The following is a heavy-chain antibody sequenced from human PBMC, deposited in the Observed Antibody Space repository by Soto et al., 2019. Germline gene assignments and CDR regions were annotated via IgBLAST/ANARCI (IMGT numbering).Heavy chain of an antibody. CDR1: GGSFIGYY. D-gene: IGHD3-22*01. CDR2: INHSGST. J-gene: IGHJ4*02. V-gene: IGHV4-34*01. Sequence: PSETLSLTCAVYGGSFIGYYWSWIRQPPGKGLEWIGEINHSGSTNYNPSLKSRVTISVDTSKNQFSLKLSSVTAADTAVYYCAREGGVYYYDSSIDYWGQGTLVTVSS. CDR3: AREGGVYYYDSSIDY.